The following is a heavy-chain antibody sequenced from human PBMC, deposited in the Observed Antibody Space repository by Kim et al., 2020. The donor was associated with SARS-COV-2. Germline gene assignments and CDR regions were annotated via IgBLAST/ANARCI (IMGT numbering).Heavy chain of an antibody. Sequence: GGSLRLSCAASGFTFSSYAMSWVRQAPGKGLEWVSAISGSGGSTYYADSVKGRFTISRDKSNNKLYLQMNSLRAEDTAVYYCAKDYSSSWNVYDYWCQGTLVTVLS. V-gene: IGHV3-23*01. D-gene: IGHD6-13*01. CDR2: ISGSGGST. CDR3: AKDYSSSWNVYDY. CDR1: GFTFSSYA. J-gene: IGHJ4*02.